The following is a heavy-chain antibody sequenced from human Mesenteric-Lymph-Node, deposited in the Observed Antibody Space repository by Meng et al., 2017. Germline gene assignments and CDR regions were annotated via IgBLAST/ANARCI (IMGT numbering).Heavy chain of an antibody. CDR3: ARHSYHSCFDP. CDR1: GGSFSGYY. V-gene: IGHV4-34*01. D-gene: IGHD2-2*01. CDR2: INHSGST. J-gene: IGHJ5*02. Sequence: QVHLQQVCAGRLKPSETLSLTCAVYGGSFSGYYWSWIRQPPGKGLEWIGEINHSGSTNYNPSLKSRVTISVDTSKNQFSLKLSSVTAPDTAVYYCARHSYHSCFDPWGQGTLVTVSS.